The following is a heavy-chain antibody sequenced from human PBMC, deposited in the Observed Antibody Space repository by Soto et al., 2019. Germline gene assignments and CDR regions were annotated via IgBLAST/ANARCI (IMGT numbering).Heavy chain of an antibody. CDR1: GYTFTSYY. Sequence: QVQLVQSGAEVKKPGASVKVSCKASGYTFTSYYMHWVRQAPGQGLEWMGIIDPSSGSTSYAQKLQGRVTTTRDTSTSTVYLELSSMRSEATAVYYCARRGIPRFCFDSCGQGPLVTVSS. D-gene: IGHD6-13*01. CDR2: IDPSSGST. V-gene: IGHV1-46*01. CDR3: ARRGIPRFCFDS. J-gene: IGHJ4*02.